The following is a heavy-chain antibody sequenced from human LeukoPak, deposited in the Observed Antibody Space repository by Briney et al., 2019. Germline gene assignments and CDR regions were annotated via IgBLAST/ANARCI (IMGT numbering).Heavy chain of an antibody. D-gene: IGHD6-19*01. CDR2: ISGSGGST. CDR1: GFTFSSYA. V-gene: IGHV3-23*01. Sequence: GGSLRLSCAASGFTFSSYAMSWVRQAPGKGLEWVSAISGSGGSTYYADSVKGRFTISRDNSKNTLYLQMNSLRAEDTAVYYFAKVGKQWLVYYFDYWGQGTLATVSS. J-gene: IGHJ4*02. CDR3: AKVGKQWLVYYFDY.